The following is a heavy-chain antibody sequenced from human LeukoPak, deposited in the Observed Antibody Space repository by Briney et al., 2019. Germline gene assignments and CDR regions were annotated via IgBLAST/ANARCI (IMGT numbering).Heavy chain of an antibody. D-gene: IGHD6-19*01. V-gene: IGHV1-3*01. CDR1: GYTFTGYY. J-gene: IGHJ5*02. CDR3: ARGPRAVAGYNWFDP. Sequence: ASVKVSCKASGYTFTGYYMHWVRQAPGQRLEWMGWINAGNGNTKYSQKFQGRVTITRDTSASTAYMELSSLRSEDTAVYYCARGPRAVAGYNWFDPWGQGTLVTVSS. CDR2: INAGNGNT.